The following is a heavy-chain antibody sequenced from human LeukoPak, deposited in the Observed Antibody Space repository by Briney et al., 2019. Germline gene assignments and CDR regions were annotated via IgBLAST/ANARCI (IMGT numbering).Heavy chain of an antibody. V-gene: IGHV4-34*01. Sequence: SETLSLTCAVYGGSFSGYYWSWIRQPPGKGLEWIGEINHSGSTNYNPSLKSRVTISVDASKNQFSLKLSSVTAADTAVYYCARHSRYFDWSNWFDPWGQGTLVTVSS. D-gene: IGHD3-9*01. CDR2: INHSGST. CDR3: ARHSRYFDWSNWFDP. CDR1: GGSFSGYY. J-gene: IGHJ5*02.